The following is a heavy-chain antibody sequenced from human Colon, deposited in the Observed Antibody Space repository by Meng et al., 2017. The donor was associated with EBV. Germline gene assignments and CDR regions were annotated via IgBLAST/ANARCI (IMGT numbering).Heavy chain of an antibody. J-gene: IGHJ4*02. CDR2: IYHSGST. Sequence: VQLQESGPGLGNPAGXLSFTCAVSGGSISSSTWWSWVRQPPGKGLEWIGEIYHSGSTNYTPSLKSRVTISVDKSKNQFSLSLSSVTAADTAVYYCARVGQWLPIDYWGQGTMGTVSS. V-gene: IGHV4-4*02. D-gene: IGHD6-19*01. CDR1: GGSISSSTW. CDR3: ARVGQWLPIDY.